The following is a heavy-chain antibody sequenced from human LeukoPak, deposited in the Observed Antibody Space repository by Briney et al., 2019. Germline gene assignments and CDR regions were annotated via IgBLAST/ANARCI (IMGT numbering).Heavy chain of an antibody. CDR2: IYDSGST. D-gene: IGHD3-22*01. CDR1: GGSISSSSYD. CDR3: ARALAGGQWFYYMDV. J-gene: IGHJ6*03. V-gene: IGHV4-39*07. Sequence: SETLSPTCTVAGGSISSSSYDWGWLRQPPGRGREGVRRIYDSGSTYYNPSLKSRVTISVATSTTQFSLKLSSVTAAEPAVYSCARALAGGQWFYYMDVWGKGTTVTVSS.